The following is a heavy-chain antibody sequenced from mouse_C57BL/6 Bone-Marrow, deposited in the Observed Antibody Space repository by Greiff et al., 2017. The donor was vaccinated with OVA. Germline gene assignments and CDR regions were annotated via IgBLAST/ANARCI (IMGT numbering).Heavy chain of an antibody. V-gene: IGHV1-81*01. CDR1: GYTFTSSG. CDR3: ARGLRYRVVLFDY. CDR2: IYPRSGNT. Sequence: QVQLQQSGAELARPGASVKLSCKASGYTFTSSGISWVKQRTGQGLEWIGEIYPRSGNTYYNEKFKGKATLTADKSSSTEYMEIRSLTSEDSAVYFCARGLRYRVVLFDYWGQGTTLTVSS. D-gene: IGHD1-1*01. J-gene: IGHJ2*01.